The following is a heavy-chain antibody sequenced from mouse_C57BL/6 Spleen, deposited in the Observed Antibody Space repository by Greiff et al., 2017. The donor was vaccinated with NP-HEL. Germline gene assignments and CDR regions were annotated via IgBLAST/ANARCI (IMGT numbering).Heavy chain of an antibody. Sequence: QVQLQQSGAELVMPGASVKLSCKASGYTFTSYWMHWVKQRPGQGLEWIGEIDPSDSYTNYNQKFKGKSTLTVDKSSSTAYMQLSSLTSEDSAVYYCARALLRAMDYWGQGTSVTVSS. CDR2: IDPSDSYT. CDR1: GYTFTSYW. CDR3: ARALLRAMDY. V-gene: IGHV1-69*01. J-gene: IGHJ4*01. D-gene: IGHD1-1*01.